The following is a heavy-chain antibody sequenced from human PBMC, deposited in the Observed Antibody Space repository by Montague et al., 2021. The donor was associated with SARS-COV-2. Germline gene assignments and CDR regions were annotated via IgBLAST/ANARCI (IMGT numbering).Heavy chain of an antibody. V-gene: IGHV4-61*02. CDR3: ASTYYYASGSLFDP. D-gene: IGHD3-10*01. CDR1: GGSISSANYY. Sequence: TLSLTCTVSGGSISSANYYWSWIQQPAGKGLEWIGRFYTSGSTNYNPSLKSRVAISADTSKNQFSLKLSSVTAADTAVYYCASTYYYASGSLFDPWGQGTLVTVSS. CDR2: FYTSGST. J-gene: IGHJ5*02.